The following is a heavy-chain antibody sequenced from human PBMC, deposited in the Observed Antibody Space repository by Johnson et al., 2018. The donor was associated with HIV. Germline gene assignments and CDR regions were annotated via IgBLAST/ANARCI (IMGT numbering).Heavy chain of an antibody. CDR2: ISTGGSP. CDR3: ARVRGVRGAHDGFDI. D-gene: IGHD3-10*01. V-gene: IGHV3-66*01. J-gene: IGHJ3*02. Sequence: VQLVESAGDLVKPGGSLRLSCAASGFTFSNVWMTWVRQAPGKGMEWVSLISTGGSPYYAVSVKDRFTISRDKSKNTLYLQMSSLRVEDTAVYCCARVRGVRGAHDGFDIWGQGTMVTVSS. CDR1: GFTFSNVW.